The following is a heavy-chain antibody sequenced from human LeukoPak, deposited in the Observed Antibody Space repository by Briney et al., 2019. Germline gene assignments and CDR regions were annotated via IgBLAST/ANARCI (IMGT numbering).Heavy chain of an antibody. CDR1: GGXISSYY. CDR3: ARGHGGKRPVDY. D-gene: IGHD4-23*01. V-gene: IGHV4-59*01. Sequence: SETLSLTCTVSGGXISSYYWSWIRQPPGKGLEYIGYIYYSGSTNYNPSLKSRVTISVDTSKNQFSLKLSSVTAADTAVYYCARGHGGKRPVDYWGQGTLVTVSS. CDR2: IYYSGST. J-gene: IGHJ4*02.